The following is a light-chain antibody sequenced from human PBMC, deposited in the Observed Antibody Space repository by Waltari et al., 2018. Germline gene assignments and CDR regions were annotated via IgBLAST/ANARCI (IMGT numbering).Light chain of an antibody. Sequence: EIVLTQSPATLSLSPGERATLSCRASQSISTYLAWYQQKPGQAPRLLMDNASNRTTGIPARFSGSGTGTDFTLTVSGLEPEDFAVYYCQQRGSWPLTFGGGTKVEIK. CDR2: NAS. J-gene: IGKJ4*01. CDR3: QQRGSWPLT. CDR1: QSISTY. V-gene: IGKV3-11*01.